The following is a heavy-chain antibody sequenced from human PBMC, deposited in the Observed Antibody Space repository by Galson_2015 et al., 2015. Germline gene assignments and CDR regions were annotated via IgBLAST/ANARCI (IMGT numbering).Heavy chain of an antibody. V-gene: IGHV5-51*03. CDR2: IYPGDSDT. D-gene: IGHD2-2*01. J-gene: IGHJ5*02. Sequence: QSGAEVKKPGESLKISCKGSGYSFTSYWIGWVRQMPGKGLEWMGIIYPGDSDTRYSPSFQGQVTISADKSISTAYLQWSSLKASDTAMYYCARGVIVVVPAASNWFDPWRQGTLVTVSS. CDR3: ARGVIVVVPAASNWFDP. CDR1: GYSFTSYW.